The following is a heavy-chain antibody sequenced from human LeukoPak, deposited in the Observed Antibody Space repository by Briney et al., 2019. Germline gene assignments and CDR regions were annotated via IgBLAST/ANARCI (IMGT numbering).Heavy chain of an antibody. D-gene: IGHD6-19*01. CDR2: IYYSGGT. V-gene: IGHV4-39*01. CDR3: ARQFWLVDY. J-gene: IGHJ4*02. Sequence: PSETLSLTCTVSGGSISSSSYYWGWIRQPPGKGLEWIGSIYYSGGTCYNPSLKSRVTISVDTSKNQFSLKLSSVTAADTAVYYCARQFWLVDYWGQGTLVTVSS. CDR1: GGSISSSSYY.